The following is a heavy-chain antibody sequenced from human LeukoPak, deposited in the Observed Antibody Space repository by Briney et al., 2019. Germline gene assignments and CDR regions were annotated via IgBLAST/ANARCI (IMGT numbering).Heavy chain of an antibody. V-gene: IGHV4-4*09. CDR3: AGGTIFGVVIISY. CDR1: GGSISSYY. D-gene: IGHD3-3*01. Sequence: SETLFLTCTVSGGSISSYYWSWIRQPPGKGLEWIGYIYTSGSTNYNPSLKSRVTISVDTSKNQFPLKLSSVTAADTAVYYCAGGTIFGVVIISYWGQGTLVTVSS. J-gene: IGHJ4*02. CDR2: IYTSGST.